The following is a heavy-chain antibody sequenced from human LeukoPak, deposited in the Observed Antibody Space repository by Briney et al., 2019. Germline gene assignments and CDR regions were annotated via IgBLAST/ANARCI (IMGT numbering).Heavy chain of an antibody. V-gene: IGHV3-11*03. CDR2: ISSSSSYT. Sequence: GGSLRLSCAASGFTFSDYYMSWIRQAPGKGLEWVSYISSSSSYTNYADSVKGRFTVSRDNSKNTLYLQMNSLRAEDTAVYYCAKDQGYSGYGPGDSWGQGTLVTVSS. D-gene: IGHD5-12*01. CDR1: GFTFSDYY. CDR3: AKDQGYSGYGPGDS. J-gene: IGHJ4*02.